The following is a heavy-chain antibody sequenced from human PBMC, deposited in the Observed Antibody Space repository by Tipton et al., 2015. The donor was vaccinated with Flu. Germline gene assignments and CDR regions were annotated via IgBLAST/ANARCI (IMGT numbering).Heavy chain of an antibody. D-gene: IGHD3-10*01. CDR1: GGSISSYY. Sequence: TLSLTCTVSGGSISSYYWSWIRQPAGKGLEWIGYIYYSGSTNYNPSLKSRVTISVDTSKNQFSLKLSSVTAADTAVYYCARGGDWFREIDYWGQGTLVTVSS. CDR2: IYYSGST. J-gene: IGHJ4*02. V-gene: IGHV4-59*01. CDR3: ARGGDWFREIDY.